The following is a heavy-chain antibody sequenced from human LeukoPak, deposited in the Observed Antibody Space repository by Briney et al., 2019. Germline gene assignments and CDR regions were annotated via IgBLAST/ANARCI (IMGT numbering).Heavy chain of an antibody. V-gene: IGHV3-21*01. CDR1: GFTFSSYN. Sequence: GGSLRLSCAASGFTFSSYNMNWVRQAPGKGLEWVSSISSSGDYIYYADSVKGRFTISRDNAKNSLYLQMNSLRGEDTAVYYCATGGVHYYNTSADYWGQGTLVTVSS. CDR2: ISSSGDYI. J-gene: IGHJ4*02. D-gene: IGHD3-22*01. CDR3: ATGGVHYYNTSADY.